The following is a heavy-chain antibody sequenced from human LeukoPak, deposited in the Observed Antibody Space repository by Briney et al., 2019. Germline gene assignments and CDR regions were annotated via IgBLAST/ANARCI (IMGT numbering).Heavy chain of an antibody. CDR2: IYYSGST. CDR1: GGTISSYY. J-gene: IGHJ6*04. CDR3: ARWDLGAYSGYAYGMNGMDV. D-gene: IGHD5-12*01. Sequence: AETLSLTCTASGGTISSYYWSWIRQPPGKGLEWIADIYYSGSTNYNPSLTSRVAISVDTSTNQFSLKLSSVTAADTAVYYCARWDLGAYSGYAYGMNGMDVWGKGTTVTVSS. V-gene: IGHV4-59*01.